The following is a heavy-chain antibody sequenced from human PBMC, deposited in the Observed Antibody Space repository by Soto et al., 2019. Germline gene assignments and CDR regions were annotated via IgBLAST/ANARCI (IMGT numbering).Heavy chain of an antibody. CDR1: GFTFDDYA. V-gene: IGHV3-9*01. Sequence: EVQLVESGGGLVQPGRSLRLSCAASGFTFDDYAMHWVRQAPGKGLEWVSGISWNSGSIGYADSVKGRFIISRDNAKNSHHLQMNSQRAEDTPLQYCAKDRGYFSSTSCPYYGMDVWGQGSTVTV. CDR2: ISWNSGSI. J-gene: IGHJ6*02. CDR3: AKDRGYFSSTSCPYYGMDV. D-gene: IGHD2-2*01.